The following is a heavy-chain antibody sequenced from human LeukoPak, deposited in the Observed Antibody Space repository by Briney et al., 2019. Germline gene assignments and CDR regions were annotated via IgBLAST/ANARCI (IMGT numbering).Heavy chain of an antibody. J-gene: IGHJ3*02. CDR1: TFTFSSYG. CDR3: AKDGYCSAGSCFSANDAFDI. Sequence: PGGSLRLSCAASTFTFSSYGMSWVRQAPGKGLEWASAISGSGGSTYYADSVKGRFTISRDNSKNSLYLQMNSLRAEDTAVYYCAKDGYCSAGSCFSANDAFDIWGQGTIVTVSS. V-gene: IGHV3-23*01. D-gene: IGHD2-15*01. CDR2: ISGSGGST.